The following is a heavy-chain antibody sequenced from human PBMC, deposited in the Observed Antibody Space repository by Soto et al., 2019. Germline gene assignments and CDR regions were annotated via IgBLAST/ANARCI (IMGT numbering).Heavy chain of an antibody. J-gene: IGHJ4*02. D-gene: IGHD1-7*01. CDR2: INHSGST. CDR3: ARAMLSNWNYDY. CDR1: GGSFSGYY. Sequence: SETLSLTCAVYGGSFSGYYWSWICQPPGKGLEWIGEINHSGSTNYNPSLKSRVTISVDTSKNQFSLKLSSVTAADTSVYYCARAMLSNWNYDYWGQGTLVTVSS. V-gene: IGHV4-34*01.